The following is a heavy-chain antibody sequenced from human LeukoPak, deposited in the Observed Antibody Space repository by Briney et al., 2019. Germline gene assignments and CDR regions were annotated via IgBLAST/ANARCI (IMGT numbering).Heavy chain of an antibody. CDR3: ARDHNQYYGSGVSGGWFDP. Sequence: TPSETLSLTCTVSGGSISSSSYYWGWIRQPPGKGLEWIGSIYYSGSTFYNPSLKSRVTISVDTSKNQFSLRLSSVTAADTAVYYCARDHNQYYGSGVSGGWFDPWGQGTLVTVSS. V-gene: IGHV4-39*07. CDR2: IYYSGST. J-gene: IGHJ5*02. D-gene: IGHD3-10*01. CDR1: GGSISSSSYY.